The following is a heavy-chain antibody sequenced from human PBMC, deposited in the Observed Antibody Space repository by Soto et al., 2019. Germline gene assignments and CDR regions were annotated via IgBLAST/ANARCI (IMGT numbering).Heavy chain of an antibody. Sequence: GGSLRLSCAASGFTFSSYAMHWVRQAPGKGLEWVAVISYDGSNKYYADSVKGRFTISRDNSKNTLYLQMNSLRAEDTAVYYCAREHYGDYVPPAGFDYWGQGTLVTVSS. V-gene: IGHV3-30-3*01. CDR1: GFTFSSYA. D-gene: IGHD4-17*01. CDR2: ISYDGSNK. CDR3: AREHYGDYVPPAGFDY. J-gene: IGHJ4*02.